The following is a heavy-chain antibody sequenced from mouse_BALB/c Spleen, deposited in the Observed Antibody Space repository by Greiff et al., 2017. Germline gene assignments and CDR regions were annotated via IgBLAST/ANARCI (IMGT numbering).Heavy chain of an antibody. CDR2: IWAGGST. CDR1: GFSLTSYG. J-gene: IGHJ4*01. V-gene: IGHV2-9*02. CDR3: AKLESPYYYAMDY. Sequence: VQLQQSGPGLVAPSQSLSITCTVSGFSLTSYGVHWVRQPPGKGLEWLGVIWAGGSTNYNSALMSRLSISKDNSKSQVFLKLNSLQTDDTATYYCAKLESPYYYAMDYWGQGTSVTVSS. D-gene: IGHD4-1*01.